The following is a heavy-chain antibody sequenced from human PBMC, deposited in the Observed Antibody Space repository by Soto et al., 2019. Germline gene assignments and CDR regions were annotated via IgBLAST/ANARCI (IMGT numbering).Heavy chain of an antibody. Sequence: EVQLLESGGGLVQPGGSLRISCVASGLTFKNYDMRWVRQAPGKGLEWVSGISGSGAITYYADSVRGRFTISRDNSKNTLYLQLNSLRAEDTAIYYCAKDRQFRSYYESAGHYNNWGQGTLVTVSS. CDR1: GLTFKNYD. V-gene: IGHV3-23*01. CDR2: ISGSGAIT. CDR3: AKDRQFRSYYESAGHYNN. D-gene: IGHD3-10*01. J-gene: IGHJ4*02.